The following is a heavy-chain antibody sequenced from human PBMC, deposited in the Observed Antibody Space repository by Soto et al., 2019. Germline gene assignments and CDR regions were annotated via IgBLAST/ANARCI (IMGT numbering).Heavy chain of an antibody. CDR1: GGSISSSSYY. CDR2: IYYSGST. Sequence: SETLSLTCTVSGGSISSSSYYWGWIRQPPGKGLEWIGSIYYSGSTYYNPSLKSRVTISVDTSKNQFSLKLSSVTAADTAVYYWARAITGTKTLIDYWGQGTLVTVSS. CDR3: ARAITGTKTLIDY. J-gene: IGHJ4*02. D-gene: IGHD1-7*01. V-gene: IGHV4-39*01.